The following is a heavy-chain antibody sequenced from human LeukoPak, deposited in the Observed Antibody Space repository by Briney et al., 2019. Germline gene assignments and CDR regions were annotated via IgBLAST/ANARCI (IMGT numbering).Heavy chain of an antibody. J-gene: IGHJ4*02. V-gene: IGHV3-30*03. Sequence: GWSLRLSCAVSGFTFSNFAMHWVRQPPGKGLEWVAVTSYDGGNEYYAEAVEGRFTITRDNSKNTLYLQMNSLRGEDTAVYYCARDLDDSSGSYLDYWGQGTLVTVSS. CDR2: TSYDGGNE. CDR3: ARDLDDSSGSYLDY. CDR1: GFTFSNFA. D-gene: IGHD3-22*01.